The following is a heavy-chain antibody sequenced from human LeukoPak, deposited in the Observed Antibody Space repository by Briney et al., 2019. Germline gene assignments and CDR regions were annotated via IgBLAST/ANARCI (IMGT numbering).Heavy chain of an antibody. V-gene: IGHV1-2*02. CDR3: ARAYSGYDFVDY. CDR1: GYTFTGYY. Sequence: ASVKVSCKASGYTFTGYYMHWVRRAPGQGLEWMGWINPNSGGTNYAQKFQGRVTMTRDTSISTAYMELSRLRSDDTAVYYCARAYSGYDFVDYWGQGTLVTVSS. CDR2: INPNSGGT. D-gene: IGHD5-12*01. J-gene: IGHJ4*02.